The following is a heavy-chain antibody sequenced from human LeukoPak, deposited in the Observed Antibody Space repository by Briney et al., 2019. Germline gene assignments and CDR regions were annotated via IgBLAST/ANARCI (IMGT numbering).Heavy chain of an antibody. CDR3: ARPYCSGGSCYWFDP. V-gene: IGHV4-34*01. CDR2: INHSRST. D-gene: IGHD2-15*01. Sequence: PSETLSLTCTVYSGSFYGYYWTWIRQPPGKGLEWIGQINHSRSTNYNPSLKSRVTISIDTSKKQFFLKMSPVTAASTAVYYCARPYCSGGSCYWFDPWGRGTLVTVSS. CDR1: SGSFYGYY. J-gene: IGHJ5*02.